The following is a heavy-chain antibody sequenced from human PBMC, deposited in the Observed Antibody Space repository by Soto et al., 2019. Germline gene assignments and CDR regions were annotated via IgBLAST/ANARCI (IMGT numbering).Heavy chain of an antibody. J-gene: IGHJ4*02. CDR2: ISYDGSNR. CDR1: GFTLSSYA. D-gene: IGHD3-10*01. Sequence: QVQLVESGGGVVQTGRSLRLSCVASGFTLSSYAMHWVRQAPGKGLGWVAVISYDGSNRNYADPVKGRLTISRDDSKNTLYLQMHGLRTEDTALFYCTRGRGYPTGYSDYWGQGTLVTVSS. CDR3: TRGRGYPTGYSDY. V-gene: IGHV3-30-3*01.